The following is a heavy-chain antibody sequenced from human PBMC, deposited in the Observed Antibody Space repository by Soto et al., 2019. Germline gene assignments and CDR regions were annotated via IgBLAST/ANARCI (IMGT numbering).Heavy chain of an antibody. CDR2: IIPIFGTA. Sequence: ASVKVSCKASGGTFSSYAISWVRQAPGQGLEWMGGIIPIFGTANYAQKFQGRVTITADKSTSTAYMELSSLRSEDTAVYYCALSSTSLQPNNWFDPWGQGXLVTVSS. V-gene: IGHV1-69*06. J-gene: IGHJ5*02. CDR1: GGTFSSYA. D-gene: IGHD2-2*01. CDR3: ALSSTSLQPNNWFDP.